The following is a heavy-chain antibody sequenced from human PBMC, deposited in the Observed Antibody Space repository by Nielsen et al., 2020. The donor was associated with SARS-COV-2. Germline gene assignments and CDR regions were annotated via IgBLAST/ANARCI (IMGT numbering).Heavy chain of an antibody. D-gene: IGHD3-10*01. CDR2: ISWNSGSI. V-gene: IGHV3-9*01. Sequence: SLRLSCAASGFTFDDYAMHWVRQAPGKGLEWVSGISWNSGSIGYADSVKGRFTISRDNSKNTLYLQMNSLRAEDTAVYYCAKSYDPIRGDYWGQGTLVTVSS. J-gene: IGHJ4*02. CDR3: AKSYDPIRGDY. CDR1: GFTFDDYA.